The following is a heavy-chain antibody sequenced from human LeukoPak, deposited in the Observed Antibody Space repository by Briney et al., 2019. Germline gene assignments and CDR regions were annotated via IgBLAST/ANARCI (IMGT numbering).Heavy chain of an antibody. V-gene: IGHV3-30*18. D-gene: IGHD3-22*01. CDR2: FSYDGSTK. CDR1: GFTFSSYN. CDR3: AKDRYYDSSGYPYYYGMDV. Sequence: PGTSLRLSCAASGFTFSSYNMHWVRQAPGKGLEWVSVFSYDGSTKYYADSVKGRFTISRDNSMNTLSLQMNSLRAEDTAVYYCAKDRYYDSSGYPYYYGMDVWGQGTTVTVSS. J-gene: IGHJ6*02.